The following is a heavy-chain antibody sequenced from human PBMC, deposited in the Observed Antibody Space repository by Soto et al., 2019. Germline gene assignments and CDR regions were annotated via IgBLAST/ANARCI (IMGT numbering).Heavy chain of an antibody. CDR3: AKDNRQVTIFGVVIHEIYYYYYMDV. CDR1: GFTFSSYG. J-gene: IGHJ6*03. CDR2: ISYDGSNK. Sequence: GGSLRLSCAASGFTFSSYGMHWVRQAPGKGLEWVAVISYDGSNKYYADSVKGRFTISRDNSKNTLYLQMNSLRAEDTAVYYCAKDNRQVTIFGVVIHEIYYYYYMDVWGKGTTVTVSS. V-gene: IGHV3-30*18. D-gene: IGHD3-3*01.